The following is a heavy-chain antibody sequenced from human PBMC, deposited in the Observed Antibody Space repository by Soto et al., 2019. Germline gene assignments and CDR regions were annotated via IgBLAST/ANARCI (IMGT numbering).Heavy chain of an antibody. CDR3: ARLGYSSGLDYWYFDL. V-gene: IGHV4-59*08. CDR1: GGSISSYY. CDR2: IYYSGST. J-gene: IGHJ2*01. Sequence: QVQLQESGPGLVKPSETLSLTCTVSGGSISSYYWSWIRQPPGKGLEWIGYIYYSGSTNYNPSLKSRVTISVDTSKNQFSLKLSSVTAADTAVYYCARLGYSSGLDYWYFDLWGRGTLVTVSS. D-gene: IGHD6-19*01.